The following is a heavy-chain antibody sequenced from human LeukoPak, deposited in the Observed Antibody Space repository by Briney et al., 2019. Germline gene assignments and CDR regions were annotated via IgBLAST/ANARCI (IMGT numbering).Heavy chain of an antibody. CDR1: GYTFTGHY. D-gene: IGHD4-17*01. CDR3: ASGYGDYSPDY. V-gene: IGHV1-2*02. CDR2: LNPNSGGT. Sequence: ASVKVSCKASGYTFTGHYMHRVRQAPGQGLEWMGWLNPNSGGTNSAQKFQGRVTMTRDTSISTVYMELSRLRSDDTAVYYCASGYGDYSPDYWGQGTLVTVSS. J-gene: IGHJ4*02.